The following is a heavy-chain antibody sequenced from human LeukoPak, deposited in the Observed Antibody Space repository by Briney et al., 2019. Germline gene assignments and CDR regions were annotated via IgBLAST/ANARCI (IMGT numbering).Heavy chain of an antibody. CDR2: INHSGST. CDR3: ATPRSRRLYSSSWEFDY. V-gene: IGHV4-34*01. J-gene: IGHJ4*02. D-gene: IGHD6-13*01. CDR1: GGSFSGYY. Sequence: SETLSLTCAVYGGSFSGYYWSWIRQPPGKGLEWIGEINHSGSTNYNPSLKSRVTISVGTSKNQFSLKLSSVTAADTAVYYCATPRSRRLYSSSWEFDYWGQGTLVTVSS.